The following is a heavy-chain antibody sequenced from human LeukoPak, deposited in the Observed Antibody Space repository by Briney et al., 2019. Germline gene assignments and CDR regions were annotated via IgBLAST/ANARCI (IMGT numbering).Heavy chain of an antibody. Sequence: GGSLRLSCAASGFTVSSNYMSWVRQAPGKGLEWVSVIYGGGSTYYADSVKGRFSISRDTSKNAVYLQMNSLRAEDTAVYYCARAQFYHDSSTYGPDYWSQGTLVTVSS. D-gene: IGHD3-22*01. CDR1: GFTVSSNY. V-gene: IGHV3-53*01. CDR3: ARAQFYHDSSTYGPDY. CDR2: IYGGGST. J-gene: IGHJ4*02.